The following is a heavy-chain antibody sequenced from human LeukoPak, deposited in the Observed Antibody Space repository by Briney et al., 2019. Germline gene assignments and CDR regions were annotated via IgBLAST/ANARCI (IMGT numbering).Heavy chain of an antibody. V-gene: IGHV3-30*04. J-gene: IGHJ4*02. CDR3: ARGRIVGASHDY. CDR2: ILYDGSNK. Sequence: GGSLRLSCAASGFTFSSYAMHWVRQAPGKGLEWGAVILYDGSNKYYADSVKGRFTISRDNSKNTLYLQMNSLRAEDTAVYYCARGRIVGASHDYWGQGTLVTVSS. D-gene: IGHD1-26*01. CDR1: GFTFSSYA.